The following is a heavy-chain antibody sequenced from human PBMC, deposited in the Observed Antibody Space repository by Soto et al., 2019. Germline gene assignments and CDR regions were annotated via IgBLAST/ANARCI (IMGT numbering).Heavy chain of an antibody. Sequence: SETLSLTCTVSGGSISSFYWSWIRQPPGKGLEWIGYSYYSGSTNYNPSLKSRVTISVDTSKNQFSLKLSSVTAADTAVYYCARGFWSGYYSPYYFDYWGQGTLVTVSS. V-gene: IGHV4-59*08. CDR1: GGSISSFY. J-gene: IGHJ4*02. CDR2: SYYSGST. D-gene: IGHD3-3*01. CDR3: ARGFWSGYYSPYYFDY.